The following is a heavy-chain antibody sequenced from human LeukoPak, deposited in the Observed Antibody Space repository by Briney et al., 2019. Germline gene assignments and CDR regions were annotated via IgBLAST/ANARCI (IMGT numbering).Heavy chain of an antibody. CDR2: INPNSGGA. CDR1: GYTFTGYY. V-gene: IGHV1-2*02. J-gene: IGHJ4*02. D-gene: IGHD6-13*01. CDR3: ASLTAAGTRASFDY. Sequence: GASVTVSCKASGYTFTGYYMHWVRQPPGQGLEWMGWINPNSGGANYAQKFQGRVTMTRDTSISTAYMELSRLRSDDTAVYYCASLTAAGTRASFDYWGQGTLVTVSS.